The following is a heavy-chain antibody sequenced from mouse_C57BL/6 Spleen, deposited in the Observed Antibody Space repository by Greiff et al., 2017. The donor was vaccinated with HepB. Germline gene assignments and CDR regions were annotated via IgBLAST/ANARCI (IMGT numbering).Heavy chain of an antibody. CDR1: GYTFTSYW. CDR3: ARAGRYYGIYYFDY. CDR2: INPSNGGT. Sequence: QVQLKQPGTELVKPGASVKLSCKASGYTFTSYWMHWVKQRPGQGLEWIGNINPSNGGTNYNEKFKSKATLTVDKSSSTAYMQLSSLTSEDSAVYYCARAGRYYGIYYFDYWGQGTTLTVSS. V-gene: IGHV1-53*01. D-gene: IGHD1-1*01. J-gene: IGHJ2*01.